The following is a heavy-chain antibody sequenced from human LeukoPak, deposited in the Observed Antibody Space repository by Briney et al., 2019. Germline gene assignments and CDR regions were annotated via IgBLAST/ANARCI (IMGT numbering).Heavy chain of an antibody. Sequence: GGSLRLSCAASGFTFSIYWMHWVRQAPGKGLVWVSHINSDGSYTTYADSVKGRFTISRDNAKNTLYLLMNSLRAEDTAVYYCARDSSYSTAIWGQGTMVTVSS. D-gene: IGHD3-22*01. J-gene: IGHJ3*02. V-gene: IGHV3-74*01. CDR1: GFTFSIYW. CDR3: ARDSSYSTAI. CDR2: INSDGSYT.